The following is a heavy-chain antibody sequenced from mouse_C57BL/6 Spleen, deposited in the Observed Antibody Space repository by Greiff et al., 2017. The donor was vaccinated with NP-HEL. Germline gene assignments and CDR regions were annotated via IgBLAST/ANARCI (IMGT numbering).Heavy chain of an antibody. CDR3: TTKGYAMDY. CDR2: IDPENGDT. CDR1: GFNITDDY. J-gene: IGHJ4*01. V-gene: IGHV14-4*01. Sequence: VQLQQSGAELVRPGASVKLSCTASGFNITDDYMHWVKQRPEQGLEWIGWIDPENGDTEYASKFQGKATITADTSSNTAYLQLSSLTSEDTAVYYCTTKGYAMDYWGQGTSVTVSS.